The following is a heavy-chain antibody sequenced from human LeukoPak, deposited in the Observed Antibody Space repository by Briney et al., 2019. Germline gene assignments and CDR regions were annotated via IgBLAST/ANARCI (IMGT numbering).Heavy chain of an antibody. Sequence: SETLSLTCTASGGSISSYYWSWIRQPAGKGLEWIGRIYTSGSSNYNPSLKSRVTMSVDTSKNQFSLKLSSVTAADTAVYYCAKNVYTNSWAHFFDYWGQGTLVTVSS. V-gene: IGHV4-4*07. CDR2: IYTSGSS. CDR1: GGSISSYY. J-gene: IGHJ4*02. D-gene: IGHD6-6*01. CDR3: AKNVYTNSWAHFFDY.